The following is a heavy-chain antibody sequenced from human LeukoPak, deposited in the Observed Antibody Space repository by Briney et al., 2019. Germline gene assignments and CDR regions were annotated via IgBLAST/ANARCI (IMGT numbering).Heavy chain of an antibody. D-gene: IGHD5-18*01. V-gene: IGHV3-30*02. Sequence: SCKASGYTFTSYYMHWVRQAPGKGLEWVAFIRYDGTDKYYADSVKGRFTISRDNSENTVSLQLNSLRAEDTAVYYCGKGLAYTYPYSGNMDVWGKGTTVTISS. CDR3: GKGLAYTYPYSGNMDV. CDR2: IRYDGTDK. J-gene: IGHJ6*03. CDR1: GYTFTSYY.